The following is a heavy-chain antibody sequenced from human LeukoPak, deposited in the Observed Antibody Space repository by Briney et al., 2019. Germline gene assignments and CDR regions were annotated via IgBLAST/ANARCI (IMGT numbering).Heavy chain of an antibody. CDR1: GYTFTSYY. D-gene: IGHD5-12*01. Sequence: RASVKVSCKASGYTFTSYYMHWARQAPGQGLEWMGIINPSGGSTSYAQKFQGRVTMTRDTSTSTVYMELGSLRSEDTAVYYCARDIVATIRGGEYNWFDPWGQGTLVTVSS. V-gene: IGHV1-46*01. J-gene: IGHJ5*02. CDR3: ARDIVATIRGGEYNWFDP. CDR2: INPSGGST.